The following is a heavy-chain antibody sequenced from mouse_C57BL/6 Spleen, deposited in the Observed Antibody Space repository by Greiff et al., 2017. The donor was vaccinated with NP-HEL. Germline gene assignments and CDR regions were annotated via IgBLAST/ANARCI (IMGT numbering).Heavy chain of an antibody. CDR3: ARGAQAIYYYAMDY. CDR1: GYTFTSYW. CDR2: IDPSDSYT. J-gene: IGHJ4*01. V-gene: IGHV1-69*01. D-gene: IGHD3-2*02. Sequence: VQLQQPGAELVMPGASVKLSCKASGYTFTSYWMHWVKQRPGQGLEWIGEIDPSDSYTNYNQKFKGKSTLTVDKSSSTAYMQLSSLTSEDSAVYYCARGAQAIYYYAMDYWGQGTSVTVSS.